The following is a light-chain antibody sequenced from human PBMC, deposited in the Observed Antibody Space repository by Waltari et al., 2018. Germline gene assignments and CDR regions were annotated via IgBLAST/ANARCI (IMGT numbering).Light chain of an antibody. V-gene: IGKV1-5*03. CDR2: KAS. Sequence: DIQLTQSPSSLSASVGDRVTITCRASEAITTWLAWYQQKPGQAPNHLIYKASNSGSGVPSRFSGSGSGTVFNLTINTRQPEDFATYYCQQFNSAPLTFGGGTKVEIK. CDR1: EAITTW. J-gene: IGKJ4*01. CDR3: QQFNSAPLT.